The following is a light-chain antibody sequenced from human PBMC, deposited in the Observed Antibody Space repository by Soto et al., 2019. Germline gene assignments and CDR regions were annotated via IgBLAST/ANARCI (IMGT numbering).Light chain of an antibody. CDR2: RNN. Sequence: QSVLTQPPSASGTPGQRVTISCSGSSSNIGSNFVYWYQQLPGTAPKLLIYRNNQRTSGVPDRFSGSKSGTSASLAISGLRSEDEADYYCAAWDDSLSGLVFGTGTKLTVL. CDR1: SSNIGSNF. J-gene: IGLJ1*01. V-gene: IGLV1-47*01. CDR3: AAWDDSLSGLV.